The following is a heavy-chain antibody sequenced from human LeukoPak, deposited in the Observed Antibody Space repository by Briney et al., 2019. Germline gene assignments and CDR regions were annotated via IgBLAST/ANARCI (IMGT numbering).Heavy chain of an antibody. J-gene: IGHJ1*01. CDR3: AREAYCSGGSCYEHFQR. CDR2: ISYDGSNK. D-gene: IGHD2-15*01. Sequence: GRSLRLSCAASGFTFSSYAMHWVRQAPGKGLEWVAVISYDGSNKYYADSVKGRFTISRDKSKNTLYLQMNSLRPEDTAVYYCAREAYCSGGSCYEHFQRWGQGTLVTVSS. CDR1: GFTFSSYA. V-gene: IGHV3-30-3*01.